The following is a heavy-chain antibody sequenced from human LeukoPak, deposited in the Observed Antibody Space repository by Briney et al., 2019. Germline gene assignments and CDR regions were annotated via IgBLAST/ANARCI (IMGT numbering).Heavy chain of an antibody. V-gene: IGHV4-59*08. D-gene: IGHD6-6*01. CDR1: GGSISSYY. J-gene: IGHJ4*02. CDR2: IYYSGST. CDR3: ARHEEYSSSSFDY. Sequence: SETLSLTCTVSGGSISSYYWSWIRQPPGKGLEWIGYIYYSGSTNYNPSLKSRVTISVDTSKNQFSLKLSSVTAADTAVYYCARHEEYSSSSFDYWGQGTLVTVSS.